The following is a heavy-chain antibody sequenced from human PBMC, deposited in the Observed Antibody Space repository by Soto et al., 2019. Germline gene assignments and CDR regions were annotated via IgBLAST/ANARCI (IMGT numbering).Heavy chain of an antibody. Sequence: GGSLRLSCVGSGYNFRSYAMHWVRQGPGKGLQWVAVISYDGGNEYYAESVKGRFTISRDNSKKKLYLQMNSLRLEDTALYYCAKDRAVRRVSNIDSWGQGTLVTVSS. J-gene: IGHJ5*01. V-gene: IGHV3-30*18. D-gene: IGHD3-10*01. CDR1: GYNFRSYA. CDR2: ISYDGGNE. CDR3: AKDRAVRRVSNIDS.